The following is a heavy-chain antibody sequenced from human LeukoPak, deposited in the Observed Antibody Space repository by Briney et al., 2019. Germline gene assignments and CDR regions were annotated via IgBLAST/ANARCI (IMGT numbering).Heavy chain of an antibody. Sequence: SQTLSLTCTVSGGSISSGDYYWSWIRQPPGKGVEWIGYIYYSGSTYYNPSLKSRVTISVDTSKNQFSLKLSSVTAADTAVYYCARDCSSTSCYRNLDAFDIWGQGTMVTVSS. J-gene: IGHJ3*02. CDR3: ARDCSSTSCYRNLDAFDI. D-gene: IGHD2-2*01. CDR1: GGSISSGDYY. V-gene: IGHV4-30-4*08. CDR2: IYYSGST.